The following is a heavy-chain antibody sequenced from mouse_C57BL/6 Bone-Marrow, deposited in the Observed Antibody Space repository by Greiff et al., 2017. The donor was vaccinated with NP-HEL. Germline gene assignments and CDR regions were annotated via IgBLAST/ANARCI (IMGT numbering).Heavy chain of an antibody. CDR3: ARGDGNYVGAMDY. J-gene: IGHJ4*01. CDR2: INPNNGGT. V-gene: IGHV1-22*01. Sequence: VQLQESGPELVKPGASVKMSCKASGYTFTDYNMHWVKQSHGKSLEWIGYINPNNGGTSYNQKFKGKATLTVNKSSSTAYMELRSLTSEDSAVYYCARGDGNYVGAMDYWGQGTSVTVSS. CDR1: GYTFTDYN. D-gene: IGHD2-1*01.